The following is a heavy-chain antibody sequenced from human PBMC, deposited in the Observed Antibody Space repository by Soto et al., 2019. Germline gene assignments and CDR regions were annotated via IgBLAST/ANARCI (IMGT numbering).Heavy chain of an antibody. Sequence: ASVQVSCQASGYTFTSYGISWVLQAPGQGLEWMGWIIAYNGNTNYVQKLQGRVTMTTDTSTSTAYIELRSLRSDDTAVYYCARDGDSSSSGEFDYWGQGTLVTVS. V-gene: IGHV1-18*01. CDR3: ARDGDSSSSGEFDY. J-gene: IGHJ4*02. CDR2: IIAYNGNT. D-gene: IGHD6-6*01. CDR1: GYTFTSYG.